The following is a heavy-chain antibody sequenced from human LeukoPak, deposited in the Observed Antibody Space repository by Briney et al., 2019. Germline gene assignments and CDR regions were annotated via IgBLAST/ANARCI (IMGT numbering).Heavy chain of an antibody. V-gene: IGHV4-34*01. Sequence: PSETLSLTCAVYGGSFSGYYWSWIRQPPGKGLEWIGEINHSGSTNYNPSLKSRVTISVDTSKNQFSLKLSSVTAADTAVYYCASSRINYYDSSGYYSSFDYWGQGTLVTVSS. CDR2: INHSGST. CDR1: GGSFSGYY. CDR3: ASSRINYYDSSGYYSSFDY. J-gene: IGHJ4*02. D-gene: IGHD3-22*01.